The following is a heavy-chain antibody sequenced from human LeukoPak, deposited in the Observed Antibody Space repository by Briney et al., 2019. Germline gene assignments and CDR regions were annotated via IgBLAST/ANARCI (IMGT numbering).Heavy chain of an antibody. D-gene: IGHD2-2*01. CDR2: IIPNSGGT. CDR1: GYTFTGYY. V-gene: IGHV1-2*02. Sequence: ASVKVSCTASGYTFTGYYMHWVRQAPGQGLEWMGWIIPNSGGTNYAQKFQGRVTMTRDTSISTAYMELSRLRSDDAAVYYCARALTLYCSSTSCYAVDWFDPWGQGTLVTVSS. CDR3: ARALTLYCSSTSCYAVDWFDP. J-gene: IGHJ5*02.